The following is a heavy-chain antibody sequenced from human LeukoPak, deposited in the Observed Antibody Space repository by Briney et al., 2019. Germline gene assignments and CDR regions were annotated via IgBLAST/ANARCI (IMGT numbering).Heavy chain of an antibody. CDR1: GYTFTNYG. J-gene: IGHJ3*02. CDR3: ASRSRGLAFDI. CDR2: ISAYNDNT. Sequence: ASVKVSCKASGYTFTNYGISWVRRAPGQGLEWMGWISAYNDNTNYAQKLQGRVTMTTDTSTSTAYMELRSLRSDDTAVYYCASRSRGLAFDIWGQGTMVTVSS. D-gene: IGHD6-13*01. V-gene: IGHV1-18*01.